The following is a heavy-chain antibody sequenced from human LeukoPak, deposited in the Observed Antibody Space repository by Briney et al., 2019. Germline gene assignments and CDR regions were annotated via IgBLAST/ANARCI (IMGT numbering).Heavy chain of an antibody. D-gene: IGHD3-3*02. Sequence: QAGESLRLSCAASGFTVSSNYMSWVRQAPGKGLEWVSVIYSGGSTYYADSVKGRFTISRDNSKNTLYLQMNSLRAEDTAVYYCARSLPILYYFDYWGQGTLVTVSS. V-gene: IGHV3-53*01. J-gene: IGHJ4*02. CDR3: ARSLPILYYFDY. CDR2: IYSGGST. CDR1: GFTVSSNY.